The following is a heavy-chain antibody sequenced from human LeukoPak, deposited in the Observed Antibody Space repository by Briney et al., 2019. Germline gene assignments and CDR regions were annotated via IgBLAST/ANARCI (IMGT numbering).Heavy chain of an antibody. CDR1: GGSITSYY. CDR2: IYVTEST. Sequence: SETLSLTCTVPGGSITSYYGSWIRQPPAKGREWIGRIYVTESTTYNPSLKSRVTISIDTSKNQFSLKLTSVTAVDTAVYYCARDSGTTGEVKFDPWGQGTLVTVSS. D-gene: IGHD3-10*01. CDR3: ARDSGTTGEVKFDP. V-gene: IGHV4-4*07. J-gene: IGHJ5*02.